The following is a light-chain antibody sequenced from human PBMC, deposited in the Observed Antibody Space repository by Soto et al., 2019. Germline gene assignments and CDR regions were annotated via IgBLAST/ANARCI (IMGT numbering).Light chain of an antibody. Sequence: QSALTQPASVSGSPGQSTTISSTGTSSDIGSYNHVPCYHQFPAKTPKLIIFEAPNRPSGVSFPSLGSMPGNTASLTILELQAEEEAYYYCISNRSSDTSYVFGTGTKVIVL. J-gene: IGLJ1*01. V-gene: IGLV2-14*01. CDR3: ISNRSSDTSYV. CDR2: EAP. CDR1: SSDIGSYNH.